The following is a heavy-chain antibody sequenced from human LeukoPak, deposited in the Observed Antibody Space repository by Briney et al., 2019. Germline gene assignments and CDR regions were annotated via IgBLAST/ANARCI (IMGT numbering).Heavy chain of an antibody. D-gene: IGHD3-22*01. V-gene: IGHV3-23*01. CDR2: ISDSGGTI. CDR3: AKGGVITIKDY. Sequence: GGSLRLSCAASGFTFGTYSMTWVRQAPGKGLEWVSSISDSGGTIYFADSVKGRFTISRDNSKNTLYMQMNTLRAEDTAVYYCAKGGVITIKDYWAQGTLVTVSS. J-gene: IGHJ4*02. CDR1: GFTFGTYS.